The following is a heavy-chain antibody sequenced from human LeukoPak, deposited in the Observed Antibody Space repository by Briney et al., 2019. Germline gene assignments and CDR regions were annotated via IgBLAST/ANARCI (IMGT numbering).Heavy chain of an antibody. CDR2: IKNDGGNE. Sequence: GGSLRLSCATSGFTFSTFHMHWVRQAPGGVPEWVAFIKNDGGNEYYGDSVTGRFTISRDNSKSTVYLQMNSLTAEDTAVYYCARSYVLNFFNPWGQGTLVTVSS. CDR3: ARSYVLNFFNP. CDR1: GFTFSTFH. J-gene: IGHJ5*02. V-gene: IGHV3-30*02. D-gene: IGHD3-10*02.